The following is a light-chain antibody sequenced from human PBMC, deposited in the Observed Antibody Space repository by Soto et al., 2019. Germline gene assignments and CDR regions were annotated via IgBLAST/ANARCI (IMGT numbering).Light chain of an antibody. V-gene: IGLV2-14*01. CDR1: ISDVGGNGY. CDR2: EVT. CDR3: FSFTSHSSHYV. J-gene: IGLJ1*01. Sequence: QSVLTQLASVSGSPGQWITISCTGTISDVGGNGYVSWYKQHPAKAPKLMIYEVTYRPSGVSDRFSGSKSGNTASLTISGLQAEDEADYYCFSFTSHSSHYVFGTGTKLTVL.